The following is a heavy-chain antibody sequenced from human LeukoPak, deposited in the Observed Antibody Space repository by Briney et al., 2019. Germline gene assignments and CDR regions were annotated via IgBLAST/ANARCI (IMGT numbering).Heavy chain of an antibody. J-gene: IGHJ4*02. CDR3: AKDLSSGGGYD. V-gene: IGHV3-30*02. CDR2: IGSDGSDK. Sequence: GGSLRLSCAASGFNFSNYVMHWVRQAPGKGLEWVSFIGSDGSDKHYADSVKGRFTISRDNSKNTLYLQMNSLRPEDTALYYCAKDLSSGGGYDWGQETLVTVCS. D-gene: IGHD3-16*01. CDR1: GFNFSNYV.